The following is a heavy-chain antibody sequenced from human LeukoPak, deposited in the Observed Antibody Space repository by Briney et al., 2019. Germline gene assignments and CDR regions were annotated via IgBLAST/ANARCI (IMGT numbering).Heavy chain of an antibody. D-gene: IGHD3-22*01. J-gene: IGHJ3*02. V-gene: IGHV1-18*01. CDR3: ARARSNYYDSSGYSGLDAFDI. CDR1: GYTFTSHG. Sequence: ASVKVSCKASGYTFTSHGISWVRQAPGQGLEWMGWISAYNGNTNYAQKLQGRVTMTTDTSTSTAYMELRSLRSDDTAVYYCARARSNYYDSSGYSGLDAFDIWGQGTMVTVSS. CDR2: ISAYNGNT.